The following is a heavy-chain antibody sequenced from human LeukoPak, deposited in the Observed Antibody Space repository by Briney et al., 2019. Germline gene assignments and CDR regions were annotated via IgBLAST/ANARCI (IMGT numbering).Heavy chain of an antibody. J-gene: IGHJ4*02. D-gene: IGHD5/OR15-5a*01. CDR2: ISGPAGSR. CDR1: GFTFSSYA. CDR3: AKKVGLVSAPLWYFDV. Sequence: PGGSLRLSCEASGFTFSSYAMSWVRQAPGKGLEWVAAISGPAGSRDYADSVKGRFTVSRDNSKNTLFLQMNSLRAEDTATYYCAKKVGLVSAPLWYFDVWGQGTLVAVSS. V-gene: IGHV3-23*01.